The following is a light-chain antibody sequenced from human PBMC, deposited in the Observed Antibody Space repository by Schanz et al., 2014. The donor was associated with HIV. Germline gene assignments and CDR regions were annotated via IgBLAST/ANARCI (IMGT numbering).Light chain of an antibody. CDR1: SSDVGGYNY. Sequence: QSALTQPASVSGSLGQSVTVSCTGTSSDVGGYNYVSWYRQHPGKAPKLMIYDVRNRPSGVSSRFSGSKSGNTASLTISGLQAEDEADYYCGSYTSSSALYVFGSGTKLTVL. V-gene: IGLV2-14*03. CDR3: GSYTSSSALYV. CDR2: DVR. J-gene: IGLJ1*01.